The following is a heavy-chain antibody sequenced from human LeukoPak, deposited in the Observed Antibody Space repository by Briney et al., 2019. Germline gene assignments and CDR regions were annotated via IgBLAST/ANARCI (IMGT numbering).Heavy chain of an antibody. V-gene: IGHV4-34*01. Sequence: PSETLSLTCAVYGGSFSGYYWSWIRQPPGKGLEWIGEINHSGSTNYNPSLKSRVTISVDTSKNQFSLKLTSVTAADTAVYYCARGPFKRRLGYCSSTSYYAGVNYFDYWGQGTLVTVSS. CDR1: GGSFSGYY. CDR3: ARGPFKRRLGYCSSTSYYAGVNYFDY. D-gene: IGHD2-2*01. CDR2: INHSGST. J-gene: IGHJ4*02.